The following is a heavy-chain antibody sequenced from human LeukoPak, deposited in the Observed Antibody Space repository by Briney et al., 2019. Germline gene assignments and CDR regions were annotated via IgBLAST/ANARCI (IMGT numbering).Heavy chain of an antibody. CDR1: GGSFSGYY. Sequence: KPSETLSLTCAVYGGSFSGYYWSWIRQPPGKGLEWIGEINHSGSTNYNPSLKSRVTISVDTSKNQFSLKLSSVTAADTAVYYCARGITGTTFDYWGQGTLVTVSS. CDR2: INHSGST. CDR3: ARGITGTTFDY. D-gene: IGHD1-7*01. J-gene: IGHJ4*02. V-gene: IGHV4-34*01.